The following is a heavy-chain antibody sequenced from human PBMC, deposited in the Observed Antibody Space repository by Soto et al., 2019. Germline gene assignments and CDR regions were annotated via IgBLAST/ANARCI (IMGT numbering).Heavy chain of an antibody. CDR1: GFTFSSYG. V-gene: IGHV3-30*18. Sequence: QVQLVESGGGVVQPGRSLRLSCAASGFTFSSYGMHWVRQAPGKGLEWVAVIPYDGSNKYYADSVKGRFTISRDNSKNTLHLQMNSLRAEDTAVYYCAKDRGLRTSYWYFDLWGRGTLVTVSS. CDR3: AKDRGLRTSYWYFDL. J-gene: IGHJ2*01. CDR2: IPYDGSNK. D-gene: IGHD4-17*01.